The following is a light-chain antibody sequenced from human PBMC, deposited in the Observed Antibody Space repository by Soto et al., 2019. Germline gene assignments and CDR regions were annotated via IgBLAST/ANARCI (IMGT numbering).Light chain of an antibody. CDR1: SRDVGGYNY. CDR2: DVS. CDR3: SSYTSSSTLI. Sequence: QSALTQPASVSGSPGQSITISCSGTSRDVGGYNYVSWYQQYPGKAPKVMIYDVSNQPSGVSNRFSGSKSGNTASLTISGLQAEDEADYYCSSYTSSSTLIFGGGTKLTVL. J-gene: IGLJ2*01. V-gene: IGLV2-14*01.